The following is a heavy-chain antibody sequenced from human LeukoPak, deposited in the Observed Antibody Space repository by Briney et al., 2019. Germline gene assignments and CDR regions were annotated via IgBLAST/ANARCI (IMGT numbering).Heavy chain of an antibody. J-gene: IGHJ4*02. CDR1: GASISSYY. Sequence: SETLSLTCTVSGASISSYYWSWIRQPPGKGLEWIGYIHYSGSTNYNPPLKSRVTISLDTSKNQFSLKLSPVTAADTAVYYCARTSYSIYDAPFGYWGQGTLVTVSS. CDR3: ARTSYSIYDAPFGY. D-gene: IGHD5/OR15-5a*01. V-gene: IGHV4-59*01. CDR2: IHYSGST.